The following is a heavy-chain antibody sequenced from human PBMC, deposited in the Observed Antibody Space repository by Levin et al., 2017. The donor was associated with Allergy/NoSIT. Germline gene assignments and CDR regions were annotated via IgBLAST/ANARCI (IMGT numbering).Heavy chain of an antibody. J-gene: IGHJ4*02. D-gene: IGHD5-24*01. CDR2: IWYDGSNK. CDR3: ARVSGDGYNLDY. Sequence: GGSLRLSCAASGFTFSSYGMHWVRQAPGKGLEWVAVIWYDGSNKYYADSVKGRFTISRDNSKNTLYLQMNSLRAEDTAVYYCARVSGDGYNLDYWGQGTLVTVSS. CDR1: GFTFSSYG. V-gene: IGHV3-33*01.